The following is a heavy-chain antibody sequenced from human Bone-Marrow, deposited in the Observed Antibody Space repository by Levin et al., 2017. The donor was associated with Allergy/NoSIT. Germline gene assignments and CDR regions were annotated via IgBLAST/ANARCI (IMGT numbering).Heavy chain of an antibody. J-gene: IGHJ4*02. CDR1: GFTFSSYA. D-gene: IGHD3-16*01. Sequence: GGSLRLSCAASGFTFSSYAMNWVRQAPGKGLEWVSYISTRSNTIYYADSVKGRFTISRDNAKNSLYLQMNSLRAEDTAVYYCGRGLGGGVDYWGQGTLVTVSS. V-gene: IGHV3-48*01. CDR3: GRGLGGGVDY. CDR2: ISTRSNTI.